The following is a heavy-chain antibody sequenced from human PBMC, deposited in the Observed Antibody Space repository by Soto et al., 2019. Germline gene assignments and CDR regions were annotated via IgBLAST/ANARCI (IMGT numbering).Heavy chain of an antibody. CDR3: ARDQYYYGSGAYGMDV. Sequence: GGSLRLSCAASGFTFSSYSMNWVRQAPGKGLEWVSYISSSSSTIYYADSVKGRFNISRDNAKNSLYLQMNSLRDEDTAVYYCARDQYYYGSGAYGMDVWGQGTTVTVSS. CDR1: GFTFSSYS. V-gene: IGHV3-48*02. D-gene: IGHD3-10*01. J-gene: IGHJ6*02. CDR2: ISSSSSTI.